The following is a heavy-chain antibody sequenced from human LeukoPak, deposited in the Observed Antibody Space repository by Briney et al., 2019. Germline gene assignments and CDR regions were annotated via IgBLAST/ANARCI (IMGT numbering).Heavy chain of an antibody. CDR1: GITFSNHG. V-gene: IGHV3-23*01. J-gene: IGHJ4*02. CDR3: AQDGVSIRFDN. D-gene: IGHD2-8*01. CDR2: VSTSGDVK. Sequence: GGTLRLSCAVSGITFSNHGMNWVRQAPGKGLEWVSGVSTSGDVKWYADSVKGRFIISRDNSKNTLYLQMNSLRAEDTAVYYCAQDGVSIRFDNWGQGTLVTVSS.